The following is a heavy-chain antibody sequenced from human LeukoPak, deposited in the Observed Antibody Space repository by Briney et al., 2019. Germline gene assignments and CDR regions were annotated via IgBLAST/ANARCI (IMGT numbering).Heavy chain of an antibody. J-gene: IGHJ4*02. CDR1: GGSISSYY. V-gene: IGHV4-59*08. CDR2: IYYSGST. D-gene: IGHD6-13*01. Sequence: SETLSLTRTVSGGSISSYYWSWIRQPPGKGLEWIGYIYYSGSTNYNPSLKSRVTISVDTSKNQFSLKLGSVTAADTAVYYCARLRRDSSSWTYYFDYWGQGTLVTVSS. CDR3: ARLRRDSSSWTYYFDY.